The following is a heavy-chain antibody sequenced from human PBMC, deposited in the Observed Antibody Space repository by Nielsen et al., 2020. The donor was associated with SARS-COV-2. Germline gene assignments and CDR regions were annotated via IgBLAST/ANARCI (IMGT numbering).Heavy chain of an antibody. D-gene: IGHD6-13*01. CDR2: IYYSGST. V-gene: IGHV4-59*01. CDR3: AREGGYSST. CDR1: GGSISSYY. J-gene: IGHJ5*02. Sequence: GSLRLSCTVSGGSISSYYWSWIRQPPGKGLEWIGYIYYSGSTNYNPFLKSRVTISVDTSKNQFSLKLSSVTAADTAVYYCAREGGYSSTWGQVTLVTVSS.